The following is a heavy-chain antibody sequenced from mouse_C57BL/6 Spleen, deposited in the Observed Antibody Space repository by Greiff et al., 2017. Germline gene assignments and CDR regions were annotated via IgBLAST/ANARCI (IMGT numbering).Heavy chain of an antibody. CDR2: IDPETGGT. CDR1: GYTFTDYE. CDR3: TRLGGEAWFAY. J-gene: IGHJ3*01. V-gene: IGHV1-15*01. Sequence: QVQLQQSGAELVRPGASVTLSCKASGYTFTDYEMHWVKQTPVHGLEWIGAIDPETGGTAYNQKFKGKAILTADESSSTAYMELRSLTSEDSAVYYCTRLGGEAWFAYWGQGTLVTVSA.